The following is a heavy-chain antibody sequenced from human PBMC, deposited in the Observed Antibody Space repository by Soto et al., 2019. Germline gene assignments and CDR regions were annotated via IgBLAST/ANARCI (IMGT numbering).Heavy chain of an antibody. CDR1: GFTFSSYA. CDR3: AKDERVWSGYFALRPPDYYYYGMDV. CDR2: ISGSGGST. J-gene: IGHJ6*02. D-gene: IGHD3-3*01. Sequence: PPGGSLRLSCASSGFTFSSYAMSWIRQAPGKGLEWVSAISGSGGSTYYADSVKGRFTISRDNSKNTLYLQMNSLRAEDTAVYYCAKDERVWSGYFALRPPDYYYYGMDVWGQGTTVTVSS. V-gene: IGHV3-23*01.